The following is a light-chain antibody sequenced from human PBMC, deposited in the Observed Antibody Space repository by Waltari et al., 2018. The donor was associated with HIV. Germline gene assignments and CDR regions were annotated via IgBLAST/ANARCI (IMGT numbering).Light chain of an antibody. V-gene: IGLV1-47*01. J-gene: IGLJ2*01. CDR3: AAWDGSHVV. CDR1: SSNIGRYY. Sequence: QSVLTQPPSASGTPGQRVTISCSGSSSNIGRYYVYWYQQLPGTAPKLLIYRNNQRPSGVPDRFSGSKSGTSASLAISGLRSEDEADYYCAAWDGSHVVFGGGTKLTVL. CDR2: RNN.